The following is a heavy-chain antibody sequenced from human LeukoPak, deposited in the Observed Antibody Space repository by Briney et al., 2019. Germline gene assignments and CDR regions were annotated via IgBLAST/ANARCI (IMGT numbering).Heavy chain of an antibody. Sequence: GGSLRLPCAASGFTFSSYGMHWVRQAPGKGLEWVAVISYDGSNKYYADSVKGRFTISRDNSKNTLYLQMNSLRAEDTAVYYCAARGYSYGYPPFDYWGQGTLVTVSS. CDR1: GFTFSSYG. J-gene: IGHJ4*02. CDR3: AARGYSYGYPPFDY. D-gene: IGHD5-18*01. CDR2: ISYDGSNK. V-gene: IGHV3-30*03.